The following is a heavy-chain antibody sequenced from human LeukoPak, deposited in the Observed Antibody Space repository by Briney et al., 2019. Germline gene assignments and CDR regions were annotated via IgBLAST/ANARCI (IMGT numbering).Heavy chain of an antibody. Sequence: ASVKVSCKASGYTFTGYYMHWVRQAPGQGLEWVGWINPNSGGTNYAQKFQGRVTMTRDTSISTAYMELSRLRSDDTAVYYCARDPDTYYYGSGSMDVWGKGTTVTVSS. CDR3: ARDPDTYYYGSGSMDV. CDR1: GYTFTGYY. D-gene: IGHD3-10*01. V-gene: IGHV1-2*02. J-gene: IGHJ6*03. CDR2: INPNSGGT.